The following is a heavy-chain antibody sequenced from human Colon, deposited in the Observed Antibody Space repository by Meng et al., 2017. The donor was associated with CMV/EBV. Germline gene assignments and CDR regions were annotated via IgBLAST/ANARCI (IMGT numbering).Heavy chain of an antibody. V-gene: IGHV3-30*02. CDR2: IRYDGATQ. CDR1: GFTFNTYG. CDR3: AREERGSGWSADY. Sequence: GESLKISCAASGFTFNTYGIHWVRQAPGKGLEWVAFIRYDGATQYYADSVRGRFVISRDNSENTLYLQMNSLRVEGTAVYYCAREERGSGWSADYWGQGTLVTVSS. J-gene: IGHJ4*02. D-gene: IGHD6-19*01.